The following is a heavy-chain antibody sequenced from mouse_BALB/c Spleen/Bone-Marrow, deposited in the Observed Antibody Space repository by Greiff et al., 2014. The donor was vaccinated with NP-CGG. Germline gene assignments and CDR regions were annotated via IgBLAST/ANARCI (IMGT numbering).Heavy chain of an antibody. CDR3: ARSSSYDYDVGFAY. Sequence: VPLKQAGPGLVKPSQSLSLTRLVTGYPITRDYAWDWVRQFPGNKLEWMGYISYSGSPTYNPSLESRISITRDTSKNQFFLQLNSVTTEDTATYYCARSSSYDYDVGFAYWGQGTLVTVSA. J-gene: IGHJ3*01. D-gene: IGHD2-4*01. CDR1: GYPITRDYA. CDR2: ISYSGSP. V-gene: IGHV3-2*02.